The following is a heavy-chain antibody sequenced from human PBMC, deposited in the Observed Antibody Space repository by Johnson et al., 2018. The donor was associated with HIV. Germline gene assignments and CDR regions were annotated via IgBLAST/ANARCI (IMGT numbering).Heavy chain of an antibody. CDR3: GRAWGRSVGATIIYACDI. CDR2: ISCGGRT. CDR1: GFSVSTSY. J-gene: IGHJ3*02. D-gene: IGHD1-26*01. V-gene: IGHV3-66*01. Sequence: MLLVESGGDLVQPGGSLRLSCAASGFSVSTSYMTWVRQAPGKGLAWVSSISCGGRTYYADTVKGRVSISRDNAKNSLYLQMNRLRAEATALYYCGRAWGRSVGATIIYACDIWGQGTMVTVSS.